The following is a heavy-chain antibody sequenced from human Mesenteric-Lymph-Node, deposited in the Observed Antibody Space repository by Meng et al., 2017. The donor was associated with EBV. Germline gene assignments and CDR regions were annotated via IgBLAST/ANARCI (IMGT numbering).Heavy chain of an antibody. Sequence: QVNLLEPCRRRVAPAETLSLTCYVTCGSVSSGICYCSCMLQPPGKGLVWIVQVYNSGRTNYNPSLKSLVTISVDTSKNQFSLKLSSVTAADTAVYYCARKSIAYHFNNWFDPWGQGTLVTVSS. CDR2: VYNSGRT. V-gene: IGHV4-61*01. J-gene: IGHJ5*02. CDR1: CGSVSSGICY. CDR3: ARKSIAYHFNNWFDP. D-gene: IGHD6-6*01.